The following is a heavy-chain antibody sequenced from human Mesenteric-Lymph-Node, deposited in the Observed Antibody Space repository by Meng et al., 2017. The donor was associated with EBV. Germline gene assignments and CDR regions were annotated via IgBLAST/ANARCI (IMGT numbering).Heavy chain of an antibody. V-gene: IGHV4-4*02. CDR2: IYHTGST. Sequence: QFQLRESVPGRVKPSWTLSLTCDAPGGAISTSGWCIWFRQPPGQGLEWIGEIYHTGSTNYNPSLRSRVTISVDNSKNQFSLRLNSVTAADTAVYYCARGWGHADYFAEYFHNWGQGTLVTVSS. CDR1: GGAISTSGW. D-gene: IGHD4-17*01. CDR3: ARGWGHADYFAEYFHN. J-gene: IGHJ1*01.